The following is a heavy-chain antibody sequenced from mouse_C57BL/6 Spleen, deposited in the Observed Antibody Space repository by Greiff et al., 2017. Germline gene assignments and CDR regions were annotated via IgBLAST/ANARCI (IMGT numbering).Heavy chain of an antibody. D-gene: IGHD1-1*01. CDR2: ISYDGSN. Sequence: EVKLMESGPGLAKPSQSLSLTCSVSGYSITSGYYWNWIRQFPGNKLEWMGYISYDGSNNYNPSLKNRISITRDTSKNQFFLKLNSVTTEDTATYYCARHYYGSRGHFDYWGQGTTLTVSS. CDR3: ARHYYGSRGHFDY. J-gene: IGHJ2*01. CDR1: GYSITSGYY. V-gene: IGHV3-6*01.